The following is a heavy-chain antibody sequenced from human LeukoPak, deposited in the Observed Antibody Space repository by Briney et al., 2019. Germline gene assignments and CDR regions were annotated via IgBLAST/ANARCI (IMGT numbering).Heavy chain of an antibody. V-gene: IGHV1-69*13. D-gene: IGHD3-22*01. Sequence: ASVKASCKASGGTFSSYAISWVRQAPGQGLEWMGGIIPIFGTANYAQKFQGRVTITADESTNTAYMELSSLRSDDTAVYYCARCIPTTMINYFDHWGQGTLVTVSS. CDR1: GGTFSSYA. CDR2: IIPIFGTA. J-gene: IGHJ4*02. CDR3: ARCIPTTMINYFDH.